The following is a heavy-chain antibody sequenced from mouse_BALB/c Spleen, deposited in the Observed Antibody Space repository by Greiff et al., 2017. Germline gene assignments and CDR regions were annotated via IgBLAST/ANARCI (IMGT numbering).Heavy chain of an antibody. J-gene: IGHJ2*01. CDR2: INSDGGST. CDR3: ARSLTGTSPFDY. CDR1: EYEFPSHD. V-gene: IGHV5-2*03. D-gene: IGHD4-1*01. Sequence: EVKLMESGGGLVQPGESLKLSCESNEYEFPSHDMSWVRKTPEKRLELVAAINSDGGSTYYPDTMERRFIISRDNTKKTLYLQMSSLRSEDTAMYYCARSLTGTSPFDYWGQGTTLTVSS.